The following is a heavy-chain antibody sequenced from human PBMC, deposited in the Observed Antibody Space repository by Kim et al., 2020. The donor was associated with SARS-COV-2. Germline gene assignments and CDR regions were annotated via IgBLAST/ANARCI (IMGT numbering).Heavy chain of an antibody. J-gene: IGHJ4*02. CDR3: ARKYKWNYVGAIVY. D-gene: IGHD1-7*01. CDR2: ISYDGSNK. CDR1: GFTFSSYA. V-gene: IGHV3-30-3*01. Sequence: GGSLRLSCAASGFTFSSYAMHWVRQAPGKGLEWVAVISYDGSNKYYADSVKGRFTISRDNSKNTLYLQMNSLRAEDTAVYYCARKYKWNYVGAIVYWGQG.